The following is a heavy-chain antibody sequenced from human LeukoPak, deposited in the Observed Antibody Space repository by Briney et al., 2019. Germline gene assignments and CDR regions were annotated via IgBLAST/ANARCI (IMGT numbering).Heavy chain of an antibody. CDR2: ISGSGGST. D-gene: IGHD3-9*01. J-gene: IGHJ4*02. CDR1: GFTFSTYA. CDR3: AKRMGRYDILTGHNY. Sequence: GGSLRLSCVVSGFTFSTYAMSWVRQAPGKGLEWVSAISGSGGSTYYADSVKGRFTISRDNSKNTLYLQMNSLRAEDTAVYYCAKRMGRYDILTGHNYWGQGTLVTVSS. V-gene: IGHV3-23*01.